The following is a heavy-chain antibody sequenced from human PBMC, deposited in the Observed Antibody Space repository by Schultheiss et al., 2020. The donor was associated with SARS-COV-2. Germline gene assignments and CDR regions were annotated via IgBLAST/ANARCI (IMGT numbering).Heavy chain of an antibody. V-gene: IGHV3-7*01. D-gene: IGHD1-7*01. CDR1: GFTFSSYW. CDR3: ARDGNCGLSGYLDY. Sequence: GGSLRLSCAASGFTFSSYWMSWVRQAPGKGLEWVANIKQDGSEKYYVDSVKGRFTISRDNAKNSLYLQMNSLRAEDTAVYYCARDGNCGLSGYLDYWGQGTLVTVSS. J-gene: IGHJ4*02. CDR2: IKQDGSEK.